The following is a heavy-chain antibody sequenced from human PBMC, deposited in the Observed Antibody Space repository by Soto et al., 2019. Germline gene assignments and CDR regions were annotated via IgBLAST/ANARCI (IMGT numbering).Heavy chain of an antibody. CDR3: AKLGYGSGSYQHTYYYYGMDV. V-gene: IGHV3-30*18. CDR2: ISYDGSNK. D-gene: IGHD3-10*01. Sequence: PGGSLRLSCAASGFTFSSYGMHWVRQAPGKGLEWVAVISYDGSNKYYADSVKGRFTISRDNSKNTLYLQMNSLRAEDTAVYYCAKLGYGSGSYQHTYYYYGMDVWGQGTTVTVSS. J-gene: IGHJ6*02. CDR1: GFTFSSYG.